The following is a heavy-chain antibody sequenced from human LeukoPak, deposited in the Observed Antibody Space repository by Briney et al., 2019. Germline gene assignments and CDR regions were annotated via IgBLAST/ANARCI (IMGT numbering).Heavy chain of an antibody. V-gene: IGHV4-30-4*08. J-gene: IGHJ6*03. CDR1: GGSISSGDYY. CDR3: ARAKKSYYYMDV. CDR2: IYYSGST. Sequence: PSQTLSLTCAVSGGSISSGDYYWSWIRQPPGKGLEWIGYIYYSGSTYYNPSLKSRVTISVDTSKNQFSLKLSSVTAADTAVYYCARAKKSYYYMDVWGKGTTVTVSS.